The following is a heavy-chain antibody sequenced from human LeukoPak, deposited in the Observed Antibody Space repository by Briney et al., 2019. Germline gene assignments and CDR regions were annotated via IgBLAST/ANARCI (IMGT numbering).Heavy chain of an antibody. D-gene: IGHD6-13*01. CDR2: ISSSSSYI. CDR3: ASQDSSSWYFGGAFDI. J-gene: IGHJ3*02. CDR1: GFTFSSYS. Sequence: PGGSLRLSCAASGFTFSSYSMNWVRQAPGKGLEWVSSISSSSSYIYYADSVKGRFTISRDNAKNSLYLQMNSLRAEDTAVYYCASQDSSSWYFGGAFDIWGQGTMVTVSS. V-gene: IGHV3-21*01.